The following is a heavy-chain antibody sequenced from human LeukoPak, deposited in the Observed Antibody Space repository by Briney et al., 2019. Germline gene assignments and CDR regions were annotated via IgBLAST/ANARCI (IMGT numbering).Heavy chain of an antibody. D-gene: IGHD2-2*01. CDR3: ARVGPWTYCSSTSCSNFDY. CDR2: IKEGGSGK. CDR1: GFSFSSYW. Sequence: GGSLRLSCVASGFSFSSYWMSWVRQAPGKGLEWVANIKEGGSGKYYVDSVKGRVTISRDNAKHSLYVQMNSLRVEDTAVYYCARVGPWTYCSSTSCSNFDYWGQGTLVTVSS. V-gene: IGHV3-7*01. J-gene: IGHJ4*02.